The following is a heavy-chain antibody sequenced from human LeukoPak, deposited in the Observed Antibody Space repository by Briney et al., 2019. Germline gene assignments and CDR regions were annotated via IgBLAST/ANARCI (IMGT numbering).Heavy chain of an antibody. CDR2: ISGSGSST. CDR3: AKGAEDYVWGSIGF. Sequence: GGSLRLSCAASGFTFSNAWMSWVRQAPGKGLEWVSVISGSGSSTYYADSVKGRFAISRDNSKNMLYVQMNSLRAEDSAVYYCAKGAEDYVWGSIGFWGQGILVTVSS. D-gene: IGHD3-16*01. J-gene: IGHJ4*02. CDR1: GFTFSNAW. V-gene: IGHV3-23*01.